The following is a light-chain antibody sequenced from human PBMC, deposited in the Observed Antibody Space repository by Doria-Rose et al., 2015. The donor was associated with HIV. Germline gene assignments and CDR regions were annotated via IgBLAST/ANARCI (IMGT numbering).Light chain of an antibody. CDR3: QQYNSYSPWT. CDR1: QSITRW. CDR2: KAS. J-gene: IGKJ2*02. Sequence: DIRLTQSPSTLSASVGDSVTITCRASQSITRWLAWYQQKPGKAPKLLIYKASLLESGVPSRSSGSGSGTEFTLTISSLQPDDFATYYCQQYNSYSPWTFGPGTKLEIK. V-gene: IGKV1-5*03.